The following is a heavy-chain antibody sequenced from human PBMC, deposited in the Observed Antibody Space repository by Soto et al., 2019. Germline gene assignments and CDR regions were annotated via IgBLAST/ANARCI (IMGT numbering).Heavy chain of an antibody. V-gene: IGHV1-69*12. CDR2: IIPIFGTA. CDR1: GGTFSSYA. J-gene: IGHJ5*02. CDR3: ARPTRYYYDSSGQSAWFDP. Sequence: QVQLVQSGAEVKKPGSSVKVSCKASGGTFSSYAISWVRQAPGQGLEWMGGIIPIFGTANYAQKFQGRVMITAEESTSTAYMELSSLRSEDTAVYYCARPTRYYYDSSGQSAWFDPWGQGTLVTVSS. D-gene: IGHD3-22*01.